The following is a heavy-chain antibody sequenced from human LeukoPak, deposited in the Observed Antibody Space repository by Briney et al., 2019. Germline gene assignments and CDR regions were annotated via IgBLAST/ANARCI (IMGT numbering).Heavy chain of an antibody. CDR1: GGSISSYY. V-gene: IGHV4-59*01. J-gene: IGHJ4*02. D-gene: IGHD2-2*01. CDR2: IYYSGST. CDR3: ARYHGDY. Sequence: PSETLSLTCTVSGGSISSYYWSWIRQPPGKGLEWIGYIYYSGSTNHNPSLKSRVTISVDTSKNQFSLKLSSVTAADTAVYYCARYHGDYWGQGTLVTVSS.